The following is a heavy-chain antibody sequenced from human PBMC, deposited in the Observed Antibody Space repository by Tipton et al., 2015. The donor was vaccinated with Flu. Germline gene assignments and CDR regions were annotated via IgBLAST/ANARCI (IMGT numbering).Heavy chain of an antibody. CDR3: AREGYKSRGHL. D-gene: IGHD2-15*01. V-gene: IGHV4-38-2*02. CDR1: GDSIGSAYY. Sequence: TLSLTCSVSGDSIGSAYYWGWIRQPPGKGLEWIGSISYSGNTYYNSSLKSRVTISVDASKNKFSLKLTSVTAADTAVYYCAREGYKSRGHLWGQGTLVTVSS. CDR2: ISYSGNT. J-gene: IGHJ5*02.